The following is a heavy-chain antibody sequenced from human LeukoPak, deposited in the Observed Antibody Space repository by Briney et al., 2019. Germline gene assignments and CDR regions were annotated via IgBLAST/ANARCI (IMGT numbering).Heavy chain of an antibody. D-gene: IGHD6-13*01. J-gene: IGHJ4*02. CDR1: GGSIDSHY. V-gene: IGHV4-59*11. Sequence: SETLSLTCTVSGGSIDSHYWSWNRQSAGKGLEWIGYIYYSGTTNYNPSLKSRVTISVDTSKNQFSLKLSSVTAADTAVYYCARGVYIAAAQYGYWGQGTLVTVSS. CDR3: ARGVYIAAAQYGY. CDR2: IYYSGTT.